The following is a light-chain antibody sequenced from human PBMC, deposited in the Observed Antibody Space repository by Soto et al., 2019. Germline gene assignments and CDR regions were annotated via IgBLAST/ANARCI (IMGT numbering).Light chain of an antibody. J-gene: IGKJ1*01. Sequence: DIPMTQSPSTLSGSVGDRVTITCRASQSISSWLAWYQQKPGKAPKLLIYDASSLESGVPSRFSGSGSGTEFTLTISSLQPDDFATYYCQQYNSYSGGTFGQGTKVDIK. CDR2: DAS. CDR1: QSISSW. CDR3: QQYNSYSGGT. V-gene: IGKV1-5*01.